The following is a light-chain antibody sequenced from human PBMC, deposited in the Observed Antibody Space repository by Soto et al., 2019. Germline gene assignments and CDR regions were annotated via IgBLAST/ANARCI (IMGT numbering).Light chain of an antibody. V-gene: IGLV2-14*01. CDR1: SSDVGGYNY. Sequence: QSALTQPASVSGSPGQSITISCTGTSSDVGGYNYVSWYQQHPGKAPKLMIYDVSNRPSGVSNRCSGSKSGNTASLTISGLQAEDEADYYCSSYTSSSTGVFGGGTKVTVL. CDR2: DVS. J-gene: IGLJ2*01. CDR3: SSYTSSSTGV.